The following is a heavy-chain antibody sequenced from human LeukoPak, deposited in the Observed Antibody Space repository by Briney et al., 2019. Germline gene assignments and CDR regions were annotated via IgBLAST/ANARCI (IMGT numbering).Heavy chain of an antibody. Sequence: SETLSLTCAVSGDSISSINWWSWVRQPPGKGLEWIGEIYHSGSTNYNPSLKSRVTISVDTSKNQFSLKLSSVTAADTAVYYCAGEGSLYYFDYWGQGTLVTVSS. V-gene: IGHV4-4*02. CDR3: AGEGSLYYFDY. CDR2: IYHSGST. J-gene: IGHJ4*02. CDR1: GDSISSINW.